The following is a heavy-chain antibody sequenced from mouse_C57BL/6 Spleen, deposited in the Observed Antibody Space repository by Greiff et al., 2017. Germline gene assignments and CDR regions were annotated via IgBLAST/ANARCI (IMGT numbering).Heavy chain of an antibody. J-gene: IGHJ4*01. D-gene: IGHD2-1*01. V-gene: IGHV1-26*01. CDR3: ARYGNYPYYYAMDY. Sequence: EVQLQQSGPELVKPGASVKISCKASGYTFTDYYMNWVKQSHGKSLEWIGDINPNNGGTSYNQKFKGKATLTVDKSSSTAYMELRSLTSEDSAVYYCARYGNYPYYYAMDYWGQGTSVTVSS. CDR2: INPNNGGT. CDR1: GYTFTDYY.